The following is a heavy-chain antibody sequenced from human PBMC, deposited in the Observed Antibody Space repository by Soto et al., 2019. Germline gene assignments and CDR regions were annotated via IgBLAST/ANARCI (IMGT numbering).Heavy chain of an antibody. D-gene: IGHD6-19*01. CDR3: ARDSGSGCHFDS. CDR2: VNPNTGGT. V-gene: IGHV1-2*02. CDR1: GYTFTGYY. Sequence: GASVKVSCKASGYTFTGYYIHWVRQAPGQGLEWMGWVNPNTGGTKYTQKFQGRVTMTRDTSINTAYMELSRLTSDDTAVFYCARDSGSGCHFDSWGQGTLVTVSS. J-gene: IGHJ4*02.